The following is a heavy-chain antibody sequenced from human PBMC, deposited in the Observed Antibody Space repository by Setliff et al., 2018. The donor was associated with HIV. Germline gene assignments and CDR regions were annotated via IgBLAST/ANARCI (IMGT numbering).Heavy chain of an antibody. D-gene: IGHD4-17*01. V-gene: IGHV1-69*10. J-gene: IGHJ6*03. CDR3: AACGASAYYYYYMDV. CDR2: IIPFLNLT. Sequence: ASVKVSCKASGGTFSTYAITWVRQAPGQGLQWVGGIIPFLNLTHYAQQFQGTVTITADKSTNTAYMEMTSLRFEDTAVYYCAACGASAYYYYYMDVWGAGTTVTVSS. CDR1: GGTFSTYA.